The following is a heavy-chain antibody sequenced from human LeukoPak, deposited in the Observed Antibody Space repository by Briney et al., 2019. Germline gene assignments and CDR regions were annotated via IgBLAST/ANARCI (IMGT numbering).Heavy chain of an antibody. CDR1: GGTFSNYA. CDR3: ARGEGRSSGYYYPLNY. V-gene: IGHV1-69*05. CDR2: IIPIFRTA. D-gene: IGHD3-22*01. Sequence: SVKVSCKASGGTFSNYAISWVRQAPGQGLEWVGGIIPIFRTANYAQRFQGRVSFTTDESATTVYMELSSLTSEDTAVYYCARGEGRSSGYYYPLNYWGQGTLVTVSS. J-gene: IGHJ4*02.